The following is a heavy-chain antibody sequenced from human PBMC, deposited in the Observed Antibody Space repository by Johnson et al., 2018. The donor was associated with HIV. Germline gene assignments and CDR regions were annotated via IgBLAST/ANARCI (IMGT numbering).Heavy chain of an antibody. Sequence: VQLVESGGVVVQPGGSLRLSCVASGFTFDDYGMTWVRQATGKGLEWVSAIGTAGDTYYPGSVKGRFTISRENAKNSLYLQMNSLRAEDTALYYCARDDLGNPFSSYDAFDIWGQGTMVTVSS. CDR2: IGTAGDT. J-gene: IGHJ3*02. V-gene: IGHV3-13*01. CDR1: GFTFDDYG. D-gene: IGHD6-13*01. CDR3: ARDDLGNPFSSYDAFDI.